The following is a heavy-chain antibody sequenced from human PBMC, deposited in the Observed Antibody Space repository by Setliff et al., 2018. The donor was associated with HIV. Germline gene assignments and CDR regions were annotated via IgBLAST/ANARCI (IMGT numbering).Heavy chain of an antibody. CDR2: INHSGST. J-gene: IGHJ4*02. CDR1: GGSFSGYY. Sequence: ETLSLTCAVYGGSFSGYYWSWIRQPPGKGLEWIGEINHSGSTNYNMSLWSRVTMSLDASRNQFSLELISVTAADTAVYYCAGGPGTTSIDYWAQGTLVTVSS. CDR3: AGGPGTTSIDY. V-gene: IGHV4-34*01. D-gene: IGHD1-26*01.